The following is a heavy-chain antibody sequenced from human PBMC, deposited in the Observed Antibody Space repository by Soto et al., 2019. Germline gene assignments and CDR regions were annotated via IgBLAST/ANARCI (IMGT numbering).Heavy chain of an antibody. Sequence: EVQLLESGGGLVQPGGSLRLSCAASGFTFSSYAMSWVRQAPGKGLEWVSAISGSGGSTYYADSVKGRFTISRDNSKNTLYLQMNSLRAEDTAVYDCAKRVRGVQNSFDYWGQGTLVTVSS. CDR3: AKRVRGVQNSFDY. V-gene: IGHV3-23*01. J-gene: IGHJ4*02. CDR2: ISGSGGST. CDR1: GFTFSSYA. D-gene: IGHD3-10*01.